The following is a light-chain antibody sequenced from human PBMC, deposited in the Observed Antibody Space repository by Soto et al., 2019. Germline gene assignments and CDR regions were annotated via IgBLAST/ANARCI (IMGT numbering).Light chain of an antibody. CDR3: SSYAGSRLLV. V-gene: IGLV2-23*02. Sequence: QSALTQPASVSGSPGQSITISCVGTSSDVGNYNFVSWYQQHPDKAPKLMIYEVSKRPSGISDRFSGSKSGNTASLTISGLQAEDEAFYHCSSYAGSRLLVFGGGTKVTVL. J-gene: IGLJ3*02. CDR1: SSDVGNYNF. CDR2: EVS.